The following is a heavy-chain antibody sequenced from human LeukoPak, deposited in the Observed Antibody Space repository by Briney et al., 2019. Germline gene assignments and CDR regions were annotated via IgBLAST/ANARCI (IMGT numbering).Heavy chain of an antibody. CDR3: ARGRHSGYDYMLDS. D-gene: IGHD5-12*01. J-gene: IGHJ4*02. V-gene: IGHV3-23*01. CDR1: GFTFSGHS. CDR2: IFGNGVKT. Sequence: PGGSLRLSCAASGFTFSGHSMTWVRQTPGKGLEWVSVIFGNGVKTYYADSLKGRFTISRDNSKSTLYLQKNSLRADDTAVYYCARGRHSGYDYMLDSWGQGALVIVSS.